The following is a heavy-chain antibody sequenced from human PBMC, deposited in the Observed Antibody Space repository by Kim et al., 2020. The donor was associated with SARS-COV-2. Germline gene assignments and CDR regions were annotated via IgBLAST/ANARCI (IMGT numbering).Heavy chain of an antibody. Sequence: ASVKVSCKASGYTFTSYAMNWVRQAPGQGLEWMGWINTNTGNPTYAQGFTGRFVFPLDTSVSTAYLQICSLKAEDTAVYYCATTIEIVATTHSEEYYYYYGMDVWGQGTTVTVSS. CDR2: INTNTGNP. CDR3: ATTIEIVATTHSEEYYYYYGMDV. D-gene: IGHD5-12*01. J-gene: IGHJ6*02. CDR1: GYTFTSYA. V-gene: IGHV7-4-1*01.